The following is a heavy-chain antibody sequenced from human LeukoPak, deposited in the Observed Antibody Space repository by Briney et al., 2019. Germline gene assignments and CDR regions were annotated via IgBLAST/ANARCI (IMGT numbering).Heavy chain of an antibody. V-gene: IGHV3-74*01. CDR3: AKVGVEGDTASWSWFDP. CDR2: INSDGSST. D-gene: IGHD5-18*01. Sequence: GGSLRLSCAASGFTFSSYWMHWVRQAPGKGLVWVSRINSDGSSTSYADSVKGRFTISRDNSKNTLYLQMNSLRAEDTAVYYCAKVGVEGDTASWSWFDPWGQGTLVTVSS. CDR1: GFTFSSYW. J-gene: IGHJ5*02.